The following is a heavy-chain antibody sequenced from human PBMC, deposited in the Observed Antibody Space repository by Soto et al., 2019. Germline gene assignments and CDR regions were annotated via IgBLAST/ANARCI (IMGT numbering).Heavy chain of an antibody. V-gene: IGHV3-21*01. CDR3: ARDRPIAVVLSAEKHSKYDNSAVSAFLLSPTFDL. D-gene: IGHD2-2*01. Sequence: GKGLEWVSSISSRGTYIYYADSVRGRFTISRDNAKHSLFLQMHNLRAEDTGLYYCARDRPIAVVLSAEKHSKYDNSAVSAFLLSPTFDL. CDR2: ISSRGTYI. J-gene: IGHJ2*01.